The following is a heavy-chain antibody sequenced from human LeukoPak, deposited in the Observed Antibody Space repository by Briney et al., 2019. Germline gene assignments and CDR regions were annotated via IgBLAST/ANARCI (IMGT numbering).Heavy chain of an antibody. Sequence: SETLSLTCAVYGGSFSGYYWSWIRQPPGKGLGWIGEINHSGSTNYNPSLKSRVTISVDTSRNQFSLKLSSVTAADTAVYYCARGNRGYSGYPKYYFDYWGQGTLVTVSS. J-gene: IGHJ4*02. D-gene: IGHD5-12*01. CDR2: INHSGST. CDR1: GGSFSGYY. CDR3: ARGNRGYSGYPKYYFDY. V-gene: IGHV4-34*01.